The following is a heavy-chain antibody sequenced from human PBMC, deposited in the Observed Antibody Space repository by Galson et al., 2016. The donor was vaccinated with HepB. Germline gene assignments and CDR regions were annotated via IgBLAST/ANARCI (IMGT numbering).Heavy chain of an antibody. Sequence: CAISGDSVSRNNVAWYWIRQSPSRGLEWLGRTYYSSKWYSDYALSLKSRISINADTSKNQIFLQLNSVTPDDTAVYYCARDGRLKYYGMDVWGQGTMVTVSS. CDR2: TYYSSKWYS. J-gene: IGHJ6*02. CDR1: GDSVSRNNVA. CDR3: ARDGRLKYYGMDV. D-gene: IGHD5/OR15-5a*01. V-gene: IGHV6-1*01.